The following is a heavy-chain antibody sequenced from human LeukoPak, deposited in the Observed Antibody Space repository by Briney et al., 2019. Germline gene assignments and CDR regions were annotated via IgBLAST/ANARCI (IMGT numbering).Heavy chain of an antibody. V-gene: IGHV3-21*01. J-gene: IGHJ4*02. D-gene: IGHD6-19*01. CDR2: ISSSSSYI. Sequence: GGSLRLSCEASGFTFSSYSMNWVRQAPGKGLEWVSSISSSSSYIYYADSVKGRFTISRDNAKNSLYLQMNSLRAEDTAVYYCAAGVAVAGTFYWGQGTLVTVSS. CDR3: AAGVAVAGTFY. CDR1: GFTFSSYS.